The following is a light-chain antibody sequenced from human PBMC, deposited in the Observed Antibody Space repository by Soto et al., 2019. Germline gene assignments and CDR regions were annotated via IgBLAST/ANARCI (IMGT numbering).Light chain of an antibody. CDR1: QNVLSD. CDR2: GAT. V-gene: IGKV3-15*01. CDR3: QQYRSWPRT. J-gene: IGKJ1*01. Sequence: EILLTQSPATLSVSPGDTATLSCRASQNVLSDLAWYQQKPGQAPRLLVYGATTRDTDAPAKFRGRGSGTECSRTIRSLQSEDSATYYCQQYRSWPRTFGQGYKVEI.